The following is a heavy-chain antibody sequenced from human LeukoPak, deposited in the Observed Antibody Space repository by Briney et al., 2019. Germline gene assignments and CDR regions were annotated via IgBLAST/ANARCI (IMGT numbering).Heavy chain of an antibody. V-gene: IGHV1-69*13. CDR2: IIPIFGTA. CDR3: ASWDPVVAGDY. D-gene: IGHD6-19*01. CDR1: GGTFSSYG. J-gene: IGHJ4*02. Sequence: ASVKVSCKASGGTFSSYGISWVRQAPGQGLEWMGGIIPIFGTANYAQKFQGRVTITADESTSTAYMELSSLRSEDTAVYYCASWDPVVAGDYWGQGTLVTVSS.